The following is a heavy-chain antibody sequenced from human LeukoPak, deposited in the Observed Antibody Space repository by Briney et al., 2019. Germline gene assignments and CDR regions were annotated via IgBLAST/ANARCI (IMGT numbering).Heavy chain of an antibody. CDR1: GGSISSYY. CDR3: ARKYYDSSGYYYDRYIDY. V-gene: IGHV4-59*01. CDR2: IYYSGST. J-gene: IGHJ4*02. Sequence: SETLSLTCSVSGGSISSYYWSWIRQSPGKGLEWIAYIYYSGSTNYSPSLKSRVTISLDTSKNHFSLKLSSVTAADTAVYYCARKYYDSSGYYYDRYIDYWGQGTLVTVSS. D-gene: IGHD3-22*01.